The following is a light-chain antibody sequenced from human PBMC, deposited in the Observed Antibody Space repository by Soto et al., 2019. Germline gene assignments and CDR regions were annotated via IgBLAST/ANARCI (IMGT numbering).Light chain of an antibody. CDR3: QQYNNWPWT. J-gene: IGKJ1*01. CDR1: QSVSSN. V-gene: IGKV3-15*01. CDR2: GAS. Sequence: EIVMTQSPATLSVSAGERATLSCRASQSVSSNLARYQQKPGQAPRLLIYGASTRATGIPARFSGSESGTEFTLTISSLRSEDVALYYCQQYNNWPWTFGQGTKVDIK.